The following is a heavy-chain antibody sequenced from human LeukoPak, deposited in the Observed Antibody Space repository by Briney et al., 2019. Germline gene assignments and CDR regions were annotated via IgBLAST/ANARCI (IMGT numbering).Heavy chain of an antibody. CDR2: ISSNGDST. Sequence: GGSLRLSCAASGFTFSTYGMSWVRQAPGKGLGWVSRISSNGDSTNYADSVKGRFTISRDNSKNTLYLQMNSLRAEDTAVYYCARDLMGIAYRGAFYYWGQGTLVTVSS. CDR1: GFTFSTYG. D-gene: IGHD6-13*01. J-gene: IGHJ4*02. V-gene: IGHV3-23*01. CDR3: ARDLMGIAYRGAFYY.